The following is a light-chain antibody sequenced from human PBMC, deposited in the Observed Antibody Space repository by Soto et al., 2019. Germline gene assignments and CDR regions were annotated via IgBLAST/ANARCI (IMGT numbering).Light chain of an antibody. CDR1: SSYVGGYNY. J-gene: IGLJ2*01. V-gene: IGLV2-14*01. Sequence: QSALTQPASVSGSPGQSITISCTGTSSYVGGYNYVSWYQQHPGKAPKPMIYDVSNRPSGVSNRFSGPKSGNTASLTITGLQAEDEADYCFSSCTSSSTHDAVFGGGPKLTAL. CDR3: SSCTSSSTHDAV. CDR2: DVS.